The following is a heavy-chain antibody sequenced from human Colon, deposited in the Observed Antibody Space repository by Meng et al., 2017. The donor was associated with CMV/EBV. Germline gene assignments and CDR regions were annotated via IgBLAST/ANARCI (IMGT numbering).Heavy chain of an antibody. CDR3: ATSFYGGLP. V-gene: IGHV1-8*01. J-gene: IGHJ5*02. D-gene: IGHD2/OR15-2a*01. Sequence: KVACKASGYTLTSYDSNWVGQARGKGTERMGYMKPKSGDTAYAQKFQGRVTMTRDTAINTAYMELSSLRSEDTAVYYCATSFYGGLPWGQGTLVTVSS. CDR2: MKPKSGDT. CDR1: GYTLTSYD.